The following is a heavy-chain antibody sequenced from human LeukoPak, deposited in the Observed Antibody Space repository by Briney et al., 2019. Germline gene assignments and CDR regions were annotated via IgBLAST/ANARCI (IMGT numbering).Heavy chain of an antibody. J-gene: IGHJ5*02. CDR3: ARDRSGWYRWFDP. D-gene: IGHD6-19*01. CDR1: GFTFSSYE. CDR2: ISGSGNTR. V-gene: IGHV3-48*03. Sequence: GGSLRLSCAASGFTFSSYEMNWVRQAPGKGLEWVSYISGSGNTRYYADSVKGRFTISRDNAKNSLYLQMNSLRAEGTAVYYCARDRSGWYRWFDPWGQGTLVTVSS.